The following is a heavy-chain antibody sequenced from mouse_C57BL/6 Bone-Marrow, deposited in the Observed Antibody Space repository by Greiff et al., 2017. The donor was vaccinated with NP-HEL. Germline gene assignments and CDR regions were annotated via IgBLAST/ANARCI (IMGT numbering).Heavy chain of an antibody. V-gene: IGHV1-69*01. Sequence: QVQLQQPGAELVMPGASVKLSCTASGYTFTSYWMHWVKQRPGQGLEWIGALDPSDSYTNYHQKFKGKSTLTVDKSSSTAYMQLSSLTSEDSAVYYCARRRDYFDYWGQGTTLTVSS. CDR2: LDPSDSYT. J-gene: IGHJ2*01. CDR1: GYTFTSYW. CDR3: ARRRDYFDY.